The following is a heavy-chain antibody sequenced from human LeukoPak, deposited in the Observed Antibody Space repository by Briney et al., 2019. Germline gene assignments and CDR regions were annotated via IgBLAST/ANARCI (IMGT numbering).Heavy chain of an antibody. Sequence: SETLSLTCAVYGGSLRGHYWSWIRQPPGKGLEWIGEINHSGSTNYNPSLKSRVTISVDTSKNQFSLKLNSVTAADTAVYNCARGRRGTMVRGVNYDYGMDVWGQGTTVTVSS. CDR3: ARGRRGTMVRGVNYDYGMDV. CDR2: INHSGST. D-gene: IGHD3-10*01. V-gene: IGHV4-34*01. CDR1: GGSLRGHY. J-gene: IGHJ6*02.